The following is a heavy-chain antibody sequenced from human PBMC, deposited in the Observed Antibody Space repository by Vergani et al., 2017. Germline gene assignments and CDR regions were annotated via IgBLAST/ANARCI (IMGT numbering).Heavy chain of an antibody. D-gene: IGHD3-3*01. CDR3: ARGLLWSEGWFDP. J-gene: IGHJ5*02. CDR2: INHSGST. V-gene: IGHV4-34*01. Sequence: QVQLQQWGAGLLKPSETLSLTCAVYGGSFSGYCWSWIRQPPGKGLEWIGEINHSGSTNYNPSLKSRVTISVDTSKNQFSLKLSSVTAADTAVYYCARGLLWSEGWFDPWGQGTLVTVSS. CDR1: GGSFSGYC.